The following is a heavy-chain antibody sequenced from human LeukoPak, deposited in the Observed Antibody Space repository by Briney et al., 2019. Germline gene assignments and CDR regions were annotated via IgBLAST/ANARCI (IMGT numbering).Heavy chain of an antibody. Sequence: SETLSLTCAVYGGSFSGYYWSWIRQPPGKGLEWIGEINHSGSTNYNPSLKSRVTISVDTSKNQFSLKLSSVTAADTAVYYCARGYSGSYIDYWGQGTLVTDSS. CDR2: INHSGST. J-gene: IGHJ4*02. V-gene: IGHV4-34*01. CDR1: GGSFSGYY. CDR3: ARGYSGSYIDY. D-gene: IGHD1-26*01.